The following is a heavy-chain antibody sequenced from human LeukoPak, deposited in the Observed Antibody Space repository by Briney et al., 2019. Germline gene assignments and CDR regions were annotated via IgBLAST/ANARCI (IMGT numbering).Heavy chain of an antibody. V-gene: IGHV3-9*01. CDR2: ISWNSGSI. CDR3: AKGRITMVRAFLDY. CDR1: GFAFDDYA. D-gene: IGHD3-10*01. J-gene: IGHJ4*02. Sequence: PGRSLRLSCAASGFAFDDYAMHWVRQAQGKGLEWVSGISWNSGSIGYADSVKGRFTISRDNAKNSLYLQMNSLRAEDTALYYCAKGRITMVRAFLDYWGQGTLVTVSS.